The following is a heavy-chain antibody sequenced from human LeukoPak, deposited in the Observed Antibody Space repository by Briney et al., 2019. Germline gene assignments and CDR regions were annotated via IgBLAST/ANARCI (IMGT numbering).Heavy chain of an antibody. Sequence: GGSLRLSCAASRFTFSSYAMSWVRQAPGKGLEWVSAISGSGGGTYYADSVKGRFTISRDNSKNTLYLQMNSLRAEDTAVYYCAKVPGGYGYSSTDPPAEYFQHWGQGTLVTVSS. J-gene: IGHJ1*01. V-gene: IGHV3-23*01. CDR2: ISGSGGGT. CDR3: AKVPGGYGYSSTDPPAEYFQH. CDR1: RFTFSSYA. D-gene: IGHD5-24*01.